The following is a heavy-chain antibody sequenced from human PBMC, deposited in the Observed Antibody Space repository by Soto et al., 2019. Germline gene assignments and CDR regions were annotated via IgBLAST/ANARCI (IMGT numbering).Heavy chain of an antibody. J-gene: IGHJ4*02. D-gene: IGHD2-21*02. CDR2: IYHSGSN. CDR1: GGYISSSNW. CDR3: ARDPVNRDSTPYDY. Sequence: QVQLQESGPGLVKPSGTLFLTCAVSGGYISSSNWWRWVRQTPGKGSERIGEIYHSGSNNYNPSLKRRPTNQVDKSMNQFSLKPSSVPAADTAVYYLARDPVNRDSTPYDYWGQGTLVTVSS. V-gene: IGHV4-4*02.